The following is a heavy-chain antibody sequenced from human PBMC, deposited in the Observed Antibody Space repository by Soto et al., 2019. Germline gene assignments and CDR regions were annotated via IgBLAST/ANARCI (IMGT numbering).Heavy chain of an antibody. D-gene: IGHD1-26*01. Sequence: EVQLLESGGGLVQPGGSLRLSCAASGFTFSSYAMSWVRQAPGKGLEWVSAISGSGGSTYYADSVKGRFTISRDNSKNTLYLQMNSLRAEDTAVYYCAKTGGYLSGSYASRTNWFDPWGQGTLVTVSS. V-gene: IGHV3-23*01. J-gene: IGHJ5*02. CDR1: GFTFSSYA. CDR3: AKTGGYLSGSYASRTNWFDP. CDR2: ISGSGGST.